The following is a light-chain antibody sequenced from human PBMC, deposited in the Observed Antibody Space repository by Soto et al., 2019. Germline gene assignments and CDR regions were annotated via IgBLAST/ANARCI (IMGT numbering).Light chain of an antibody. V-gene: IGKV3-20*01. CDR2: DAS. J-gene: IGKJ3*01. CDR3: QQYGRSPGLLT. Sequence: EIVLTQSPGTLSLSPGERVTLSCRASQSVANTYLAWYQQKPGQAPRLLIYDASTRATGIPDRFSGSGSGIDFTLTISRLEPEDFAVYYCQQYGRSPGLLTFGPGTQVDIK. CDR1: QSVANTY.